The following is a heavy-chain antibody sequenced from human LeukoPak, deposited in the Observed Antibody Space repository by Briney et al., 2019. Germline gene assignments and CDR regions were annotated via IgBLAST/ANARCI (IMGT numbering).Heavy chain of an antibody. V-gene: IGHV4-39*01. Sequence: SETLSLTCTVSGASISSSSHYWGWIRQPPGKGLEWIGSIDYSGSSNYNPSLKSRVTISVDTSKNQFSLRLSSVTAADTAVYYCARRDYDYVWGTYRRYRPFDYWGQGTLVTVSS. CDR1: GASISSSSHY. CDR3: ARRDYDYVWGTYRRYRPFDY. CDR2: IDYSGSS. D-gene: IGHD3-16*02. J-gene: IGHJ4*02.